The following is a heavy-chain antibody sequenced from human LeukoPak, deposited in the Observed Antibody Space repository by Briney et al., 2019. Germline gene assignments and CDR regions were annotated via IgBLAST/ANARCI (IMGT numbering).Heavy chain of an antibody. CDR2: ISSSSNCK. D-gene: IGHD6-13*01. CDR3: ARGGAAGGTDAFDI. CDR1: GFTFTSYT. V-gene: IGHV3-21*01. Sequence: GGSLRLSCAASGFTFTSYTMNWVRQAPGKGLEWISSISSSSNCKYYADSVKGRFTISRDNAKNSLFLQMSSLRAEDTAVYYCARGGAAGGTDAFDIWGQGTMVTVSS. J-gene: IGHJ3*02.